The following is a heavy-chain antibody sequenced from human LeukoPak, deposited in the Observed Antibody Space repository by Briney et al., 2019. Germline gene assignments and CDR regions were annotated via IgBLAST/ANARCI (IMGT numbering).Heavy chain of an antibody. J-gene: IGHJ4*02. CDR2: INHSGST. V-gene: IGHV4-34*01. Sequence: SETLSLTCAVYGGSFSGYYWSWIRQPPGKGLEWIGEINHSGSTNYNPSLKSRVTISVDTSKNQFSLKLSSVTAADTAVYYCAGGRTTFWVVAATKTYYFDYWGQGTLVTVSS. D-gene: IGHD2-15*01. CDR1: GGSFSGYY. CDR3: AGGRTTFWVVAATKTYYFDY.